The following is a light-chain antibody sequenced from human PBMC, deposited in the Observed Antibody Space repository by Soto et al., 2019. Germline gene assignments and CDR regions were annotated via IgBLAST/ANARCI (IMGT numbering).Light chain of an antibody. CDR1: SSNVGAFNH. CDR2: DVS. J-gene: IGLJ2*01. CDR3: SSHASRSTLI. Sequence: QSALTQPASVSGSPGQSTTISCTGTSSNVGAFNHISWYQQYPGKAPKLMIYDVSTRPSGVSNLFSGSKSGNTASLTICGRQAEDEADYYGSSHASRSTLIFGGGTKVTVL. V-gene: IGLV2-14*03.